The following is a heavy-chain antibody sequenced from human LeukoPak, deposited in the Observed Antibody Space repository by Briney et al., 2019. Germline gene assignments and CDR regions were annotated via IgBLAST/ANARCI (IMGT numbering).Heavy chain of an antibody. CDR1: GFTFSSYS. CDR3: ARDSDISGYDLDY. D-gene: IGHD5-12*01. Sequence: PGESLRLSCAASGFTFSSYSMNWVRQAPGKGLEWVSSISSSSSYIYYADSVKGRFTISRDNAKNSLYLQMNSLRAEDTAVYYCARDSDISGYDLDYWGQGTLVTVSS. J-gene: IGHJ4*02. V-gene: IGHV3-21*01. CDR2: ISSSSSYI.